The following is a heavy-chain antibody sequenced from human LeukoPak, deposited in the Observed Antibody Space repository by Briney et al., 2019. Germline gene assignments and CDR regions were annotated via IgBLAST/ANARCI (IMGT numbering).Heavy chain of an antibody. Sequence: PGGSLRLSCAASAFTFSYYGMHWVRQAPGKGLEWVGFIRSKAYGGTIEYAASVKGRFTISRDDSKSIAYLQMNSLKTVDTAVYYCTSDSITIFGVVIMWGQGTLVTVSS. CDR3: TSDSITIFGVVIM. CDR2: IRSKAYGGTI. J-gene: IGHJ4*02. CDR1: AFTFSYYG. D-gene: IGHD3-3*01. V-gene: IGHV3-49*04.